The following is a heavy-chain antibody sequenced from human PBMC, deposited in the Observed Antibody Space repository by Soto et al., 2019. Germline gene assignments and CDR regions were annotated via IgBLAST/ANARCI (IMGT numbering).Heavy chain of an antibody. CDR3: SHRRGMIMDV. CDR1: GFSLITGGVS. V-gene: IGHV2-5*02. CDR2: ISGDDEK. D-gene: IGHD3-16*01. J-gene: IGHJ6*02. Sequence: QITLKESGPTQVKPTQPLTLTCTFSGFSLITGGVSVAWIRQPPGKALEWLALISGDDEKRYSPSLSSRLTITKDTTKNQVVFTMTNMDPLDTATYYCSHRRGMIMDVWGQGTTVTVSS.